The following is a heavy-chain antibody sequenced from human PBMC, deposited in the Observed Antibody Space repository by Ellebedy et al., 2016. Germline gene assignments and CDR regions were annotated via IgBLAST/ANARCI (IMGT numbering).Heavy chain of an antibody. CDR2: IWYDGSNK. CDR3: ARDQDHGGNYYNYYGMDV. Sequence: GGSLRLSCAASGFTFSSYGMHWVRQAPGKGLEWVAVIWYDGSNKYYADSVKGRFTISRDNSKNTLYLQMNSLRAEDTAVYYCARDQDHGGNYYNYYGMDVWGQGTTVTVSS. D-gene: IGHD4-23*01. J-gene: IGHJ6*02. CDR1: GFTFSSYG. V-gene: IGHV3-33*01.